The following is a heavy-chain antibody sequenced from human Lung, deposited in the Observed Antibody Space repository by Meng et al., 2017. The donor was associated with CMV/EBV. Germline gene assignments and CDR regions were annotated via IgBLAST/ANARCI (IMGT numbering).Heavy chain of an antibody. J-gene: IGHJ4*02. D-gene: IGHD6-13*01. V-gene: IGHV1-46*01. CDR2: INPSDNTT. Sequence: SXXVSXXASGYTLTNYYIHWVRQAPGQGLEWMGIINPSDNTTIYAQKFQGRVTMTRDTSTSTVYMELSSLRSDDTALYYCARDLGYSSSWYFQYYFDCWGQXTMVTVSS. CDR1: GYTLTNYY. CDR3: ARDLGYSSSWYFQYYFDC.